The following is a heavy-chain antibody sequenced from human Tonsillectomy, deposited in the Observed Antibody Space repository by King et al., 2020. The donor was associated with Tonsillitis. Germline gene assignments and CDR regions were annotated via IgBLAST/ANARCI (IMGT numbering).Heavy chain of an antibody. D-gene: IGHD3-22*01. V-gene: IGHV3-64D*06. J-gene: IGHJ4*02. Sequence: VQLVQSGGGLVQPGGSLRRSCSASGFTFSSYAMHWGRQAPGKGLEYVSALSSNGGSTYYADSLKGRFTISRDNSKNTMYLQMSSLMAEDTAVYYCVKGWWDYYDSSGWLIDYWGQGTLVTVSS. CDR2: LSSNGGST. CDR1: GFTFSSYA. CDR3: VKGWWDYYDSSGWLIDY.